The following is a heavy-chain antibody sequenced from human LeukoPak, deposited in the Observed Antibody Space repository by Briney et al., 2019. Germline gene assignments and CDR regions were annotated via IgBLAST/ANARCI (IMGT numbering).Heavy chain of an antibody. CDR1: GFSFTDYG. Sequence: ASVKVSCKASGFSFTDYGISWVRQAPGEGREWMGWISAYNGNTDYEQNVQGRVTMTTDTSTSTAYMELRSLRSDDTAIYYCARDVHDYGDYSFDYWGQGTLVTVSS. CDR2: ISAYNGNT. V-gene: IGHV1-18*01. CDR3: ARDVHDYGDYSFDY. J-gene: IGHJ4*02. D-gene: IGHD4-17*01.